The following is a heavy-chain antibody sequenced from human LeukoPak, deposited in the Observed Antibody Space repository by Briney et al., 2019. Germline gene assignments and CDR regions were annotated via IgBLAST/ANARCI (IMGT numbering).Heavy chain of an antibody. J-gene: IGHJ4*02. V-gene: IGHV1-18*01. CDR3: ARTTGLLYGDYDFDY. CDR2: ISAYNGNT. Sequence: ASVKVSCKASGYTFTSHGISWVRQAPGQGLEWMGWISAYNGNTNYAQKLQGRVTMTTDTYTSTAYMELRSLRSDDTAVYYCARTTGLLYGDYDFDYWGQGTLVTVSS. CDR1: GYTFTSHG. D-gene: IGHD4-17*01.